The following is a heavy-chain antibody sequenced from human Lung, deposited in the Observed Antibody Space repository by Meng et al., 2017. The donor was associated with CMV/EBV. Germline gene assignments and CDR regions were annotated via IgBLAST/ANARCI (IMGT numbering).Heavy chain of an antibody. CDR3: AREGGKGDYRDYRMYYGMDV. Sequence: SEPLSLXXSLLGTPIRSSTYYWGWIRQPPGKGLEWIGSISYSGNTYYNPSLKSPVTISVDTSKNQFSLRLSSVTAADTAVYYCAREGGKGDYRDYRMYYGMDVWGQGTXVTVSS. CDR1: GTPIRSSTYY. V-gene: IGHV4-39*07. CDR2: ISYSGNT. D-gene: IGHD4-11*01. J-gene: IGHJ6*02.